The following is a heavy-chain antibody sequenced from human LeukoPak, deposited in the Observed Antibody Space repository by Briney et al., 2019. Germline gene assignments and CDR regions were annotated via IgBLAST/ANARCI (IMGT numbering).Heavy chain of an antibody. CDR3: AKDRQKGDYGGGNFFDS. CDR1: GFTFDDYA. D-gene: IGHD4-17*01. CDR2: INWVGDTS. V-gene: IGHV3-43D*03. J-gene: IGHJ4*01. Sequence: GGSLRLSCAASGFTFDDYAMHWVRQVPGKGLQWISSINWVGDTSSYTDSVKGRFTVSRDNTKGSLHLQMHSLRSEDTALYYCAKDRQKGDYGGGNFFDSWGHGTLVTVSS.